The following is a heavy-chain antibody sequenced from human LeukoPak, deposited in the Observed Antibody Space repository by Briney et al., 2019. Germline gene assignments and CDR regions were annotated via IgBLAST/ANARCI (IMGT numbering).Heavy chain of an antibody. V-gene: IGHV4-39*01. Sequence: SETLSLTCTVSGGSVSSSSCYWAWIRQPPGRGLEWIGSVYYSGTTYYNTSLESRVTISEDTSRNRFSLMLSSVTAADTAVYYCVRKNSDYYYYYLGVWGEGTTVIVSS. CDR1: GGSVSSSSCY. D-gene: IGHD1-7*01. CDR3: VRKNSDYYYYYLGV. CDR2: VYYSGTT. J-gene: IGHJ6*03.